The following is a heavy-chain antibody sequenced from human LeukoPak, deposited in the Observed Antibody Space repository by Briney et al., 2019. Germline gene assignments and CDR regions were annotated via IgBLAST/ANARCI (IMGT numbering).Heavy chain of an antibody. V-gene: IGHV4-59*11. D-gene: IGHD4-11*01. CDR3: ARGNYYFDY. Sequence: SETLTLTCTVSGGSISTHYWNWIRQSPGKGLEWIGYIYYSGSTNYNPSLKSRLTISLDTSNTHFSLRLSSVTAADTAVYYCARGNYYFDYWGQGTLVTVSS. CDR2: IYYSGST. J-gene: IGHJ4*02. CDR1: GGSISTHY.